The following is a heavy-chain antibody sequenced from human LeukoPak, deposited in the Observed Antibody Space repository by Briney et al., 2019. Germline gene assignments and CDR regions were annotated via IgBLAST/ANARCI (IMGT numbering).Heavy chain of an antibody. V-gene: IGHV3-23*01. D-gene: IGHD6-13*01. CDR3: ARDGPSQYSSSWYYWFDP. CDR2: ISGSGGST. Sequence: PGGSLRLSCAASGFTFSSYAMSWVRQAPGKGLEWVSAISGSGGSTYYADSVKGRFTISRDNSKNTLYLQMNSLRAGDTAVYYCARDGPSQYSSSWYYWFDPWGQGTLVTVSS. CDR1: GFTFSSYA. J-gene: IGHJ5*02.